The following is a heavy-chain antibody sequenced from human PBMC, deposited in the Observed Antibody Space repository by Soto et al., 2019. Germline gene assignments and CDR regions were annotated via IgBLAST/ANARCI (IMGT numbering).Heavy chain of an antibody. CDR2: INRSGIT. CDR1: GGTFSGYF. D-gene: IGHD1-1*01. CDR3: VRAQYNYNWRYLDY. V-gene: IGHV4-34*01. Sequence: PSETLSLSCTVSGGTFSGYFWTWIRQPPGKGLVWLAGINRSGITNYNPYAESRVSISVRTSKNQFSLMLFSVPAADTTVYYYVRAQYNYNWRYLDYMGQ. J-gene: IGHJ4*02.